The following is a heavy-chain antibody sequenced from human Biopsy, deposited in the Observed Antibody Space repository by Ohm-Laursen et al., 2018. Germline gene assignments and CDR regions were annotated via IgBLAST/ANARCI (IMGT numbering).Heavy chain of an antibody. CDR3: ARDGKRWDYSTYFSWHFDL. V-gene: IGHV3-30*03. Sequence: SLRLSCAASGFTFSSYGMHWVHQAPGKGLEWVAVISYDGSGEYYADSLQGRFIISRDNPKNTVDLQMNSLRAEDTAVYFCARDGKRWDYSTYFSWHFDLWGRGTLVTVSS. D-gene: IGHD4-11*01. CDR2: ISYDGSGE. J-gene: IGHJ2*01. CDR1: GFTFSSYG.